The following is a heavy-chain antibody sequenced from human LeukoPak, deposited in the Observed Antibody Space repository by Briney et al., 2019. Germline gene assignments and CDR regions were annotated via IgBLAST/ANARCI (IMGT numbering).Heavy chain of an antibody. Sequence: GGSLRLSCAASGFTFDDYAMHWFRQVPGKGLEWVTGISWNSGSIGYADSVKGRFTISRDNAKNSLYLQMNSLRAEDTAVYNCASGKMEGGFDYWGQGTLVTVSS. V-gene: IGHV3-9*01. CDR3: ASGKMEGGFDY. D-gene: IGHD2-8*01. J-gene: IGHJ4*02. CDR1: GFTFDDYA. CDR2: ISWNSGSI.